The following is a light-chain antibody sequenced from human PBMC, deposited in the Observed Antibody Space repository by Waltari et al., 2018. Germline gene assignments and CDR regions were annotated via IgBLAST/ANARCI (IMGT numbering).Light chain of an antibody. CDR2: GAS. J-gene: IGKJ1*01. V-gene: IGKV3-20*01. Sequence: EIVLTQSPDTLSLSPGERATLSCRASQSIASNYLAWYQQKPGQAPRLLIYGASTRDTGIPDRFSGSWSGTDFTLTISRLEPEDFAVYYCQQYGKTPTWTFGQGTKVETK. CDR3: QQYGKTPTWT. CDR1: QSIASNY.